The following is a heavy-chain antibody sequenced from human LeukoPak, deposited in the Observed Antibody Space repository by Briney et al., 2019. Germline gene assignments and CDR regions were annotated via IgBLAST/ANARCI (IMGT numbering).Heavy chain of an antibody. V-gene: IGHV1-18*01. J-gene: IGHJ6*03. Sequence: GASVKVSCKASGYTFTSYGISWVRQAPGQGLEWMGWISAYNGNTNYAQKLQGRVTMTTDTSTSTAYMELRSLRSDDTAVYYCARAGPIRITMVRGVIKRYYYYMDVWGKGTTVTISS. D-gene: IGHD3-10*01. CDR3: ARAGPIRITMVRGVIKRYYYYMDV. CDR2: ISAYNGNT. CDR1: GYTFTSYG.